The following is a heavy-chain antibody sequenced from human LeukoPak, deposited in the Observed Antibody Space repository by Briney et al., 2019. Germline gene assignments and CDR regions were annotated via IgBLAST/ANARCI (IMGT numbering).Heavy chain of an antibody. CDR1: GFTFSSYA. J-gene: IGHJ4*02. V-gene: IGHV3-30-3*01. CDR3: ARARSGWYWASFDY. Sequence: GGSLRLSCAASGFTFSSYAMHWVRQAPGKGLEWVAVISYDGSNKYYADSVKGRFTISRDNSKNTLYLQMNSLRAEDTAVYYCARARSGWYWASFDYWGQGTLVTVSS. CDR2: ISYDGSNK. D-gene: IGHD6-19*01.